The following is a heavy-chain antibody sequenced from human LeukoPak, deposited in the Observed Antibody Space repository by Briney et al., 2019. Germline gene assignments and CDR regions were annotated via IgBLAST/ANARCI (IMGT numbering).Heavy chain of an antibody. CDR3: ARLPQPPRGYCSSTSCYRRGSRYYYYMDV. CDR1: GGSISSGSYY. J-gene: IGHJ6*03. Sequence: SGTLSLTCAVSGGSISSGSYYWSWIRQPAGKGLEWIGRIYTSGSTNYNPSLKSRVTISVDTSKNQFSLNLSSVTAADTAVYYCARLPQPPRGYCSSTSCYRRGSRYYYYMDVWGKGTTVTVSS. CDR2: IYTSGST. D-gene: IGHD2-2*02. V-gene: IGHV4-61*02.